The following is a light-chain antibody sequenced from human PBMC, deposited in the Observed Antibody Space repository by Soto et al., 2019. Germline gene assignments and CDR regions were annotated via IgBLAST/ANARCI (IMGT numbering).Light chain of an antibody. CDR2: DVS. CDR3: SSYTSSSTPLYV. J-gene: IGLJ1*01. CDR1: SSDVGGYNY. V-gene: IGLV2-14*01. Sequence: QSVLTQPASVSGSPGQSITITYTGTSSDVGGYNYVSWYQQHPGKAPKLMIYDVSNRPSGVSNRFSGSKSGNTASLTISGLQAEDEADYYCSSYTSSSTPLYVFGTGTKVTFL.